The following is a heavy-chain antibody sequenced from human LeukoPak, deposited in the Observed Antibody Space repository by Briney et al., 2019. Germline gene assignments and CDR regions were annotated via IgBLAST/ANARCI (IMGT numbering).Heavy chain of an antibody. CDR2: MVYDGSEQ. V-gene: IGHV3-30*18. Sequence: GRSLRLSFAASGFTFSSYGMHCVRQAPDRGLEWMAGMVYDGSEQFYADSVKGRFTISRDNSKNMMYLQMNSLKPEETAGYYCANDLRPGRGILDYWGQGALVSVPS. J-gene: IGHJ4*02. D-gene: IGHD3-16*01. CDR1: GFTFSSYG. CDR3: ANDLRPGRGILDY.